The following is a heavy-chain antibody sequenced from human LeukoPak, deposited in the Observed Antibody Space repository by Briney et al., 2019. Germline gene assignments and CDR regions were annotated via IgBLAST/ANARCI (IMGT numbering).Heavy chain of an antibody. CDR1: GFTFSSNA. V-gene: IGHV3-30-3*01. CDR3: VRDRRDGKNLAYHFDF. CDR2: ISYDGTSE. D-gene: IGHD5-24*01. Sequence: GGSLRLSCAASGFTFSSNAMHWVRQAPGKGLERVAVISYDGTSEYYADSVRGRFTISRDHSHNMLHLQMNSLRDEDTALYYCVRDRRDGKNLAYHFDFWGQGTLVTVSS. J-gene: IGHJ4*02.